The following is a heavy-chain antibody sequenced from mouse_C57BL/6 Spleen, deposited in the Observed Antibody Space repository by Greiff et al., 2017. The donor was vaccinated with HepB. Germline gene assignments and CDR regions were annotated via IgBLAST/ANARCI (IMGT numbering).Heavy chain of an antibody. Sequence: EVKLVESGGGLVQPGGSMKLSCAASGFTFSDASMDWVRQSPEKGLEWVAEIRNKANNHTTYYAESVKGRFTISRDDSKSSVYLQMKSLRAEDTGIYYCTSGGSGYDYYAMDYWGQGTSVTVSS. CDR1: GFTFSDAS. J-gene: IGHJ4*01. CDR2: IRNKANNHTT. CDR3: TSGGSGYDYYAMDY. V-gene: IGHV6-6*01. D-gene: IGHD3-2*02.